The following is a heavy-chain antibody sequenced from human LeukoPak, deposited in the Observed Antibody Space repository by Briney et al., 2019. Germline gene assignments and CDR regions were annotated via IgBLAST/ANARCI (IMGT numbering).Heavy chain of an antibody. Sequence: GASVKVSCKASGHTFTSYDINWVRQAPGQGLEWMGWINTNTGNPTYAQGFTGRFVFSLDTSVSTAYLQISSLKAEDTAVYYCARDFGVVPAAIWGQGTLVTVSS. CDR1: GHTFTSYD. J-gene: IGHJ4*02. V-gene: IGHV7-4-1*02. D-gene: IGHD2-2*01. CDR3: ARDFGVVPAAI. CDR2: INTNTGNP.